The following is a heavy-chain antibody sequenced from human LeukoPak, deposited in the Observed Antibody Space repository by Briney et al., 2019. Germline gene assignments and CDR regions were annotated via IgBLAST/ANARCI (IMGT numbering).Heavy chain of an antibody. V-gene: IGHV5-51*01. CDR2: IYPSDSDT. J-gene: IGHJ4*02. CDR1: GYSFTSYW. CDR3: ARTMVRGVITSSFDF. Sequence: GESLKISCKGSGYSFTSYWIGWLRQMPGKGLEWMGIIYPSDSDTRYSPSFQGQVTISADKSVSTAYLQWSSLEASHTAMYYCARTMVRGVITSSFDFWGQGTLVTVSS. D-gene: IGHD3-10*01.